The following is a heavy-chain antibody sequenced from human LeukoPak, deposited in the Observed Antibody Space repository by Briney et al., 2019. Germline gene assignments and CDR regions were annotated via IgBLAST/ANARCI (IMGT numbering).Heavy chain of an antibody. CDR3: ARVGVWVGATADDAFDI. J-gene: IGHJ3*02. CDR1: GFTFSSYS. CDR2: ISSSSSYI. Sequence: GGSLRLSCAASGFTFSSYSMNWVRQAPGKGLEWVSSISSSSSYIYYADSVKGRFTISRDNAKNSPYLQMNSLRAEDTAVYYCARVGVWVGATADDAFDIWGQGTMVTVSS. D-gene: IGHD1-26*01. V-gene: IGHV3-21*01.